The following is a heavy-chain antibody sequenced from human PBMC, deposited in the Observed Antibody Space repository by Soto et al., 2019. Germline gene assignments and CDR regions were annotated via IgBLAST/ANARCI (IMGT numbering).Heavy chain of an antibody. V-gene: IGHV1-2*02. CDR1: GYTFTGYY. J-gene: IGHJ4*02. CDR2: INPNSGGA. CDR3: ARSSTYNFDSSGYYDY. Sequence: ASVKVSCKASGYTFTGYYMHWVRQAPGQGLEWMGWINPNSGGANYAQSFQGRVTLTRDGSINTAYMDLTRLTSGDAAVYYCARSSTYNFDSSGYYDYWGQGTLVTVSS. D-gene: IGHD3-22*01.